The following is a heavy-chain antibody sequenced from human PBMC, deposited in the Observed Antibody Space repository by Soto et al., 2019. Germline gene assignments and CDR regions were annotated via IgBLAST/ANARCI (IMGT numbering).Heavy chain of an antibody. D-gene: IGHD6-6*01. CDR2: IDPSDSYT. V-gene: IGHV5-10-1*01. J-gene: IGHJ6*02. CDR3: ARGEYSSSIYYYYGMDV. CDR1: GYSFTSYW. Sequence: GESLKISCKGSGYSFTSYWISWVRQMPGKGLEWMGRIDPSDSYTNYSPSFQGHVTISADKSISTAYLQWSSLKASDTAMYYCARGEYSSSIYYYYGMDVWGQGTTVTVSS.